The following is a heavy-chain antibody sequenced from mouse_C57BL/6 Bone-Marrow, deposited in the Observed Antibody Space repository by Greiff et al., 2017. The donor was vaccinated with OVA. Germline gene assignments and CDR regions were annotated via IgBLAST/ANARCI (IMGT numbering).Heavy chain of an antibody. CDR3: ARGLSNWKGFAY. V-gene: IGHV5-4*01. J-gene: IGHJ3*01. CDR1: GFTFSSYA. Sequence: EVQGVESGGGLVKPGGSLKLSCAASGFTFSSYAMSWVRQTPEKRLEWVATISDGGSYTYYPDNVKGRFTISRDNAKNNLYLQMSHLKSEDTAMYYCARGLSNWKGFAYWGQGTLVTVSA. D-gene: IGHD2-5*01. CDR2: ISDGGSYT.